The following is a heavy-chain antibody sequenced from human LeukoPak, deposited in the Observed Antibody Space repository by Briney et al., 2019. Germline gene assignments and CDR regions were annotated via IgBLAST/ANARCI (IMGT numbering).Heavy chain of an antibody. CDR2: INEDGSEK. D-gene: IGHD3-22*01. J-gene: IGHJ4*02. CDR3: ARIYYDSSGYRLFDY. CDR1: GFTFSTHW. Sequence: GGSLRLSRAASGFTFSTHWMSWVRQARGKGLEWVANINEDGSEKYYVDSVKGRFTISRDNAKNSLYLQMNSLRAEDTALYYCARIYYDSSGYRLFDYWGQGTLVTVSS. V-gene: IGHV3-7*02.